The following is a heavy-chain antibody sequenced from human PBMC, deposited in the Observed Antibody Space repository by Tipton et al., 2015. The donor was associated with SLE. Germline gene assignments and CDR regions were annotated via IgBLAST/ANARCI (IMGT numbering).Heavy chain of an antibody. CDR1: GGSISSST. D-gene: IGHD3-3*01. CDR3: ARGLRDYDFWSGYFGY. J-gene: IGHJ4*02. V-gene: IGHV3-30*04. CDR2: ISNDGENK. Sequence: LSLTCAVSGGSISSSTWWSWIRQTPGKGLEWVALISNDGENKDYADSVKGRFTISRDNFKNTLYLQMSSLRRDDTAVYYCARGLRDYDFWSGYFGYWGQGILVTVSS.